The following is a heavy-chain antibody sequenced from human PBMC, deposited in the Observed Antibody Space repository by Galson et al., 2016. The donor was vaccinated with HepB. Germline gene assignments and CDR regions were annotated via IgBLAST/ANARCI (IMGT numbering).Heavy chain of an antibody. J-gene: IGHJ4*02. V-gene: IGHV5-10-1*01. CDR3: ARVHHDVLTGYYGIRDYYFDL. Sequence: GAEVKKPGESLRISCKASGYNFISHWITWVRQMPGKGLEWMGRIDPTDSSTKYSPSFQAHVTFSADKSISTAYLQWSSLKASDSATYFCARVHHDVLTGYYGIRDYYFDLWGQGSLVTVSS. CDR1: GYNFISHW. D-gene: IGHD3-9*01. CDR2: IDPTDSST.